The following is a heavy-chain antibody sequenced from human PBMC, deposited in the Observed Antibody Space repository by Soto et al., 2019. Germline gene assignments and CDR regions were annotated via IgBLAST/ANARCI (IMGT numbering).Heavy chain of an antibody. J-gene: IGHJ6*02. CDR1: GDTFKKCV. V-gene: IGHV1-69*01. CDR3: AAELGFGKLSVV. Sequence: QVQVVQSGVEVRRPGSSVKVSCKASGDTFKKCVISWLRQAPGQGIEWMGGIIPLFGTSDFAQRFQGRLTIKTDESTTTAYMELSRLRSEDTATYYCAAELGFGKLSVVWGQGTTVIVSS. CDR2: IIPLFGTS. D-gene: IGHD3-10*01.